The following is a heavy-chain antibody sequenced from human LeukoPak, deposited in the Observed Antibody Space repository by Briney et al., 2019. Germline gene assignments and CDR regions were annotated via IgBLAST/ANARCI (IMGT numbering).Heavy chain of an antibody. CDR2: MNPNSGNT. CDR1: GYTFTSYD. CDR3: ARVPAAISNYYYYYMDV. Sequence: SVKVSCEASGYTFTSYDINWVRQATGQGLEWMGWMNPNSGNTGYAQKFQGRVTMTRNTSISTAYMELSSLRSEDTAVYYCARVPAAISNYYYYYMDVWGKGTTVTVSS. D-gene: IGHD2-2*02. V-gene: IGHV1-8*01. J-gene: IGHJ6*03.